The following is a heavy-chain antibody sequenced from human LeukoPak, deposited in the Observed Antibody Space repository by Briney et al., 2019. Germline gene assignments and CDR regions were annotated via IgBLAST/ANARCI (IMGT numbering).Heavy chain of an antibody. CDR3: ARRGRVGYSSDWGAFDI. Sequence: ASVKVSCKASGGTFSSYAISWVRQAPGQGLEWMGGIIPIFGTANYAQKFQGRVTITADESTSTAYMELSSLRSVDTAVYYCARRGRVGYSSDWGAFDIWGQGTMVTVS. CDR2: IIPIFGTA. V-gene: IGHV1-69*13. CDR1: GGTFSSYA. J-gene: IGHJ3*02. D-gene: IGHD6-25*01.